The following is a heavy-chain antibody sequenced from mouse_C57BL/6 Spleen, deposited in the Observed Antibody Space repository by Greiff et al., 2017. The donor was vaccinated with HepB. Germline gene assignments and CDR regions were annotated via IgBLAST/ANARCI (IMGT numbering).Heavy chain of an antibody. CDR3: ARGGPYSNYFFDY. Sequence: VQLQQPGAELVKPGASVKLSCKASGYTFTSYWMQWVKQRPGQGLEWIGEIEPSDSYTNYNQKFKGKATLTVDTSSSTAYMQLSSLTSEDSAVYYCARGGPYSNYFFDYWGQGTTLTVSS. D-gene: IGHD2-5*01. CDR2: IEPSDSYT. V-gene: IGHV1-50*01. CDR1: GYTFTSYW. J-gene: IGHJ2*01.